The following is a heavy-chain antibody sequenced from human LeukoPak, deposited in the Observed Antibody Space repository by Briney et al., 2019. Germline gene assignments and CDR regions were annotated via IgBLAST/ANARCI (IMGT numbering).Heavy chain of an antibody. CDR2: INPNSGGT. D-gene: IGHD1-26*01. CDR1: GYTFTGNY. CDR3: ARGHSGSYNY. J-gene: IGHJ4*02. Sequence: GASVKVSCKASGYTFTGNYIHWVRQAPGQGLEWMGWINPNSGGTNYAQKFQGRVTLTRDTSIRTAYMEMSRLTSDDSAVYFCARGHSGSYNYWGRGTLVTVSS. V-gene: IGHV1-2*02.